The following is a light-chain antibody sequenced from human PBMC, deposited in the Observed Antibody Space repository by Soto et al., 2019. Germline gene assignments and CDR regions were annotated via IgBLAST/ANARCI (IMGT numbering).Light chain of an antibody. J-gene: IGLJ3*02. CDR3: QTWSTDIRV. Sequence: QSVLTQPPSASASLGASVKLTCTLSSGHNSYAIAWHQQQPEKGPRYLMKLNSDGSHSQGDGIPDRFSGSSSGAERYLTIARLQSEDEADYYCQTWSTDIRVFGGGTKRTV. V-gene: IGLV4-69*01. CDR1: SGHNSYA. CDR2: LNSDGSH.